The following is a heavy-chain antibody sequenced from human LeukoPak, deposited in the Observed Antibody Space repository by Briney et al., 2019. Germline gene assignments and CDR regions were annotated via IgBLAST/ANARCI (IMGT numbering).Heavy chain of an antibody. CDR1: GFTFRSSA. CDR3: ARQGSSLRYFHTYLDV. J-gene: IGHJ6*03. V-gene: IGHV3-30*04. Sequence: GGSLRLSCAASGFTFRSSAIHWVRQAPGKGLEWVALLPYDGTEKYYVESVKGRFTISRDNSNNTLYLQMNSLRVEDTAVYFCARQGSSLRYFHTYLDVWGKGTTVTVSS. D-gene: IGHD6-6*01. CDR2: LPYDGTEK.